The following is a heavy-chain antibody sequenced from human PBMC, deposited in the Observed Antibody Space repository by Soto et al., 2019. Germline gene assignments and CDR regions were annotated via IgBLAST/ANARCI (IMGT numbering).Heavy chain of an antibody. CDR2: ISQDGTDP. CDR1: GITFSRCL. D-gene: IGHD4-17*01. V-gene: IGHV3-7*01. CDR3: SRDPLSYGDYAQPYWYFDL. J-gene: IGHJ2*01. Sequence: EAQLVESGGGLVQPGGSLRLSCGASGITFSRCLMSWVRQAPGQGLEWVASISQDGTDPDYVDAVKGRFAISRANPKNSLYLQMNSLRVDDTAVYYCSRDPLSYGDYAQPYWYFDLGGRGTRVTVSS.